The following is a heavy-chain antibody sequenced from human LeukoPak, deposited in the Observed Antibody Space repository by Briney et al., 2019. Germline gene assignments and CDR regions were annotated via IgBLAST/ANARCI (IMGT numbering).Heavy chain of an antibody. D-gene: IGHD1-26*01. J-gene: IGHJ4*02. CDR2: VYYSGST. CDR3: AKSGGYGIIDY. V-gene: IGHV4-39*01. Sequence: SETLSLTCAVSGAAISGSGYYGGWIRQPPGKGLEWIGNVYYSGSTYYNASLQSRVTISIDMSKNEFSLRLNSVTAADTAMYYCAKSGGYGIIDYWGQGTLVTVSS. CDR1: GAAISGSGYY.